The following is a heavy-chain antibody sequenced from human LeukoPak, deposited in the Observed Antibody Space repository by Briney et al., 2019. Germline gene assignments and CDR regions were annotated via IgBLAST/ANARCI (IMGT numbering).Heavy chain of an antibody. V-gene: IGHV1-46*01. J-gene: IGHJ5*02. CDR2: INPSGGST. CDR3: ARGANPATRIPIVDMVRGAPSFGANWFDP. CDR1: GYTFTSYY. Sequence: GASVKVSCKASGYTFTSYYMHWVRQAPGQGLEWMGIINPSGGSTSYAQKFQGRVTMTRDMSTSTAYMELSSLRSEDTAVYYCARGANPATRIPIVDMVRGAPSFGANWFDPWGQGTLVTVSS. D-gene: IGHD3-10*01.